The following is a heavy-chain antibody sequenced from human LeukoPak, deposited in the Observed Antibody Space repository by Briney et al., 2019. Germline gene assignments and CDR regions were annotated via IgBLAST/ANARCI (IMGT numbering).Heavy chain of an antibody. CDR2: IYHSGST. D-gene: IGHD2-2*03. Sequence: SETLSLTCAVSGGSISSGGYSWSWIRQPPGKGLEWIGYIYHSGSTYYNPSLKSRATISVDRSKNQFSLKLSSVTAADTAVYYCARDWMEGGEFGMDVWGQGTTVTVSS. CDR1: GGSISSGGYS. V-gene: IGHV4-30-2*01. CDR3: ARDWMEGGEFGMDV. J-gene: IGHJ6*02.